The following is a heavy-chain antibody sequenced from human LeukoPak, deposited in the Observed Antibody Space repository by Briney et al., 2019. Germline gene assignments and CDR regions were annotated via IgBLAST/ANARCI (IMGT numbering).Heavy chain of an antibody. D-gene: IGHD1-26*01. CDR2: ISGSGGRT. J-gene: IGHJ6*02. CDR3: ARETSYYYGMDV. V-gene: IGHV3-23*01. CDR1: GFTFSSYA. Sequence: GGSLRLSCAASGFTFSSYAMSWVRQAPGKGLEWVSAISGSGGRTYYADSVKGRFTISRDNAKNSLYLQMNSLRAEDTAVYYCARETSYYYGMDVWGQGTTVTVSS.